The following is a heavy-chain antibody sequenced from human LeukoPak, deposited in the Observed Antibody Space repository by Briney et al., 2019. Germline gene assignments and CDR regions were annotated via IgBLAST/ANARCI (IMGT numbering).Heavy chain of an antibody. V-gene: IGHV4-38-2*02. D-gene: IGHD1-26*01. CDR1: GYSISSGYY. J-gene: IGHJ6*03. CDR3: ARATSGSHHYYYYYYMDV. CDR2: IYHSGST. Sequence: SETLSLTCTVSGYSISSGYYWGWIRQPPGKGLEWIGSIYHSGSTYYNPSLKSRVTISVDTSKNQFSLKLSSVTAADTAVYYCARATSGSHHYYYYYYMDVWGKGTTVTVSS.